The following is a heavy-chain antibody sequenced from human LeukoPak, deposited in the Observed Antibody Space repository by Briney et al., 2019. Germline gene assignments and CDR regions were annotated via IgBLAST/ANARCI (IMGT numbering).Heavy chain of an antibody. Sequence: GGSLRLSCAASGFTFSSYAMNWVRQPPGKGLEWVSTISGSGDNTYYADSVKGRFTISRDNSKNTLYLQMNSLRAEDTAVYYCARWYYYETSGLYYGSFDNWGQGSLVTVSS. CDR2: ISGSGDNT. CDR3: ARWYYYETSGLYYGSFDN. D-gene: IGHD3-22*01. CDR1: GFTFSSYA. V-gene: IGHV3-23*01. J-gene: IGHJ5*02.